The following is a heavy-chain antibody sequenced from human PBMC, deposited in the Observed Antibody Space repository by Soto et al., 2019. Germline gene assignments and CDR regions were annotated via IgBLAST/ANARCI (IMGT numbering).Heavy chain of an antibody. D-gene: IGHD6-6*01. CDR2: INHSGST. CDR3: ATYSSSSRIRTFDY. CDR1: GGSFSGYY. J-gene: IGHJ4*02. V-gene: IGHV4-34*01. Sequence: TSQTLSLTCAVYGGSFSGYYWSWIRQPPGKGLEWIGEINHSGSTNYNPSLKSRVTISVDTSKNQFSLKLSSVTAADTAVYYCATYSSSSRIRTFDYWGQGTLVTVSS.